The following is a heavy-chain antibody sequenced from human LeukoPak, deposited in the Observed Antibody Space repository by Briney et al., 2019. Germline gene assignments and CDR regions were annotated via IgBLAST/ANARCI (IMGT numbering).Heavy chain of an antibody. D-gene: IGHD7-27*01. CDR2: ISSSSSTI. J-gene: IGHJ4*02. CDR1: GFTFSGFA. CDR3: ANAANWGSPY. Sequence: GGSLRLSCAASGFTFSGFAMDWVRQAPGKGLEWVSYISSSSSTIYYADSVKGRFTISRDNAKNSLYLQMNSLRAEDTAVYYCANAANWGSPYWGQGTLVTVSS. V-gene: IGHV3-48*01.